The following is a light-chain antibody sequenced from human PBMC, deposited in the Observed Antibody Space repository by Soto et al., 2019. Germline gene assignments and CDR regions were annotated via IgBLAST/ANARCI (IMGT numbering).Light chain of an antibody. CDR3: CSYVGNYIYV. CDR2: DVS. J-gene: IGLJ1*01. Sequence: QSVLTQPSSVSGSPGQSVTISCTGTSSDVGRFNYVSWYQQHPAKAPKLMIYDVSNRPSGVPDRFSGSKSGNTASLTISGLQAEDEADYYCCSYVGNYIYVFGTGTKLTVL. CDR1: SSDVGRFNY. V-gene: IGLV2-11*01.